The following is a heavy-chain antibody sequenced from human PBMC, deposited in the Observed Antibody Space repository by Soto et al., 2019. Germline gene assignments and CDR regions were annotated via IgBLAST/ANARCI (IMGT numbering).Heavy chain of an antibody. CDR1: GGTFSSYA. V-gene: IGHV1-69*13. CDR3: AREATVMATIPVLYYYYGMDV. Sequence: ASVKVSCKASGGTFSSYAISWVRQAPGQGXEWMGGIIPIFGTANYAQKFQGRVTITADESTSTAYMELSSLRSEDTAVYYCAREATVMATIPVLYYYYGMDVWGKGTTVTVSS. CDR2: IIPIFGTA. J-gene: IGHJ6*04. D-gene: IGHD5-12*01.